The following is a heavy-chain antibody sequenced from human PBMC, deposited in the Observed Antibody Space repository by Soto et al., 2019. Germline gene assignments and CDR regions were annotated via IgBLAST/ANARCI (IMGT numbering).Heavy chain of an antibody. CDR3: TTERDY. Sequence: GGSLRLSCATSGLNFSGSAMHWARQASGKGLEWVGRIRSRPHNYATTYAASVEGRFTISRDDSKNTVYLQMNGLKTDDTAMYYCTTERDYWGRGTLVTVSS. V-gene: IGHV3-73*01. CDR2: IRSRPHNYAT. CDR1: GLNFSGSA. J-gene: IGHJ4*02.